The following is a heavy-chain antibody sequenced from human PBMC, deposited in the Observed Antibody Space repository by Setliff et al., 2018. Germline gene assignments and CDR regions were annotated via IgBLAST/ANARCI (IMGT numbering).Heavy chain of an antibody. J-gene: IGHJ4*02. CDR3: ARGVYYDILTGHYRRLPPDY. CDR1: GFTFSSYS. CDR2: ISSSSTI. D-gene: IGHD3-9*01. Sequence: PGGSLRLSCAASGFTFSSYSMNWVRQAPGKGLEWVSYISSSSTIYYADSVKGRFTISRDNAKNSLYLQMNSLRAEDTAVYYCARGVYYDILTGHYRRLPPDYWGQGTLVTVSS. V-gene: IGHV3-48*04.